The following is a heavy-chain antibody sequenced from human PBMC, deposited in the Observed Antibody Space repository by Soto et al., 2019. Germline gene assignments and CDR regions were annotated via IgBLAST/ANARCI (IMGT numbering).Heavy chain of an antibody. D-gene: IGHD1-26*01. J-gene: IGHJ5*02. CDR1: GFTFSSYS. Sequence: PGGFLRLSCAASGFTFSSYSMNWVRQAPGKGLEWVSSISSSSSYIYYADSVKGRFTISRDNAKNSLYLQMNSLRAEDTAVYYCARERFGGSYYHWFDPWGQGTLVTVSS. V-gene: IGHV3-21*01. CDR2: ISSSSSYI. CDR3: ARERFGGSYYHWFDP.